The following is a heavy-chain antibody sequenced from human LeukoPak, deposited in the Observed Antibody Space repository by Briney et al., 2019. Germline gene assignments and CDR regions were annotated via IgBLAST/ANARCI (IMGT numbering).Heavy chain of an antibody. CDR2: ISYDGSNK. CDR1: GFTFSSYA. D-gene: IGHD5-18*01. CDR3: ARAGYSYGYRPVDWFDP. J-gene: IGHJ5*02. Sequence: GRSLRLSCAASGFTFSSYAMHWVRQAPGKGLEWVAVISYDGSNKYYADSVKGRFTISRDNSKNTLYLQMNSLRAEDTAVYYCARAGYSYGYRPVDWFDPWGQGTLVTVSS. V-gene: IGHV3-30-3*01.